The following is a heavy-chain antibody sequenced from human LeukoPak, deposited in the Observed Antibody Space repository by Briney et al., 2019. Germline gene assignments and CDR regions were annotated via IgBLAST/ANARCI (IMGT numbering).Heavy chain of an antibody. Sequence: ASVKVSCKASGYTFTDYYMHWVRQAPGQGLEWMGWISPNSGGTNYAQKFQGRVTMTRDTSIRTAYMELSRLRSDDTAVYYCARDSVGDNWFDPWGQGTLVTVSS. CDR3: ARDSVGDNWFDP. V-gene: IGHV1-2*02. CDR2: ISPNSGGT. CDR1: GYTFTDYY. J-gene: IGHJ5*02.